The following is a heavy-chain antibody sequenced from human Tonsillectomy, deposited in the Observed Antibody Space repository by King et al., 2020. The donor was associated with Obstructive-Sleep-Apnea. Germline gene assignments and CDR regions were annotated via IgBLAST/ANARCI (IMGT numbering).Heavy chain of an antibody. Sequence: QLVQSGGGLVQPGGSLRLSCAASGFTFSSYAKHWVPQAPGKGMEDFSSISSNWYSTYYANSVKGRCTISRDNSKNTLYLQMDSLRAEDMAVYYCARDVHSGSNMYYYGMDVWGQGTTVTVSS. J-gene: IGHJ6*02. D-gene: IGHD1-26*01. CDR2: ISSNWYST. CDR3: ARDVHSGSNMYYYGMDV. V-gene: IGHV3-64*01. CDR1: GFTFSSYA.